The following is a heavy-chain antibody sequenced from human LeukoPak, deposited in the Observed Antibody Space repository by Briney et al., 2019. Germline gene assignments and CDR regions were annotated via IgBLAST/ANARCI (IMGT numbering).Heavy chain of an antibody. V-gene: IGHV4-34*01. J-gene: IGHJ5*02. Sequence: SETLSLTCTISGGSIGSYYWTWIRQSPEMGLQWIGEISHSGSTNYNPSLKSRLTMSIDTSKKQFSLNLSSVTAADTAVYYCARDGYSFGRGFDPWGQGTLVTVSS. CDR1: GGSIGSYY. D-gene: IGHD5-12*01. CDR2: ISHSGST. CDR3: ARDGYSFGRGFDP.